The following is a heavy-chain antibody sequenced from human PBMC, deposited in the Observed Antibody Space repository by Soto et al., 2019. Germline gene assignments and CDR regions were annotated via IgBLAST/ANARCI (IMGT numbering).Heavy chain of an antibody. V-gene: IGHV1-69*06. CDR2: IIPIFGTA. Sequence: SVKVSCKASGGTFSSYAISWVRQAPGQGLEWMGGIIPIFGTANYAQKFQGRVTITADKSTSTAYMELSSLRSEDTAVYYCARVGSSAPWFDPWGQGTLVTVS. CDR3: ARVGSSAPWFDP. CDR1: GGTFSSYA. D-gene: IGHD6-6*01. J-gene: IGHJ5*02.